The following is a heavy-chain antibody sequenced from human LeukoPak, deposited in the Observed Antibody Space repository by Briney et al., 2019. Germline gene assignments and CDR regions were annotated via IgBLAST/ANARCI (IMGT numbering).Heavy chain of an antibody. CDR3: ARPRPPYCSSTSCPTYYYYYYGMDV. D-gene: IGHD2-2*01. CDR1: GGTFSSYA. Sequence: ASVKDSCKASGGTFSSYAISWVRQAPGQGLEWMGRIIPILGIANYAQKFQGRVTITADKSTSTAYMELSSLRSEDTAVYYCARPRPPYCSSTSCPTYYYYYYGMDVWGQGTTVTVSS. V-gene: IGHV1-69*04. CDR2: IIPILGIA. J-gene: IGHJ6*02.